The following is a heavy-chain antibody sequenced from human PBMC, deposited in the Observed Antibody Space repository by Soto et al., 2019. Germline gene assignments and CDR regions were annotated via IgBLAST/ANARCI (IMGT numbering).Heavy chain of an antibody. CDR3: ASDESDSLNDSGYFQH. D-gene: IGHD3-9*01. V-gene: IGHV1-18*01. J-gene: IGHJ1*01. Sequence: QVQLVQSGAEVKKPGASVKVSCKASGYTFTSYGISWVRQAPGQGLEWMGWISAYNGNTNYAQKLQGRVTMTTDTSTSTAYMELRSLRSDDPSVYYCASDESDSLNDSGYFQHWGQGTLVTVSS. CDR1: GYTFTSYG. CDR2: ISAYNGNT.